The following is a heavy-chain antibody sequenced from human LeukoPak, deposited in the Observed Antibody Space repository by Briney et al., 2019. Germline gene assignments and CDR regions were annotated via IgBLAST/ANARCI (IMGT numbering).Heavy chain of an antibody. CDR1: GGSFSGYY. V-gene: IGHV4-34*01. D-gene: IGHD3-3*01. J-gene: IGHJ4*02. Sequence: SGTLSLTCAVYGGSFSGYYWSWIRQPPGKGLEWIGEINHSGSTNYNPSLKSRVTISVDTSKNQFSLKLSSVTAADTAVYYCARGVRFLKVWGQGTLVTVSS. CDR2: INHSGST. CDR3: ARGVRFLKV.